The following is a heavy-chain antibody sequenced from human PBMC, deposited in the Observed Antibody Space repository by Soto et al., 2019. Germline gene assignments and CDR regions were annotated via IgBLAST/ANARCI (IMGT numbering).Heavy chain of an antibody. CDR2: MNPNSGNT. D-gene: IGHD1-26*01. V-gene: IGHV1-8*01. J-gene: IGHJ4*02. Sequence: QVQLVQSGAEVKKPGASVKVSCKASGYTFTSYDINWVRQATGQGLEWMGWMNPNSGNTGYAQKFQGRVTMTRNTSISTAYMELSSLRSEVTAVYYCARVSRGEGATTIDYWGQGTLVTVSS. CDR1: GYTFTSYD. CDR3: ARVSRGEGATTIDY.